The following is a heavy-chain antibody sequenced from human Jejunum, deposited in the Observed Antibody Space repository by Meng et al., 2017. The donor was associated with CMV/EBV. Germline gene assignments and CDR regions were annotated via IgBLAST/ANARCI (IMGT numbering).Heavy chain of an antibody. Sequence: QWQRQESGPGLVKPSQTLSLTRTVSGGSISSGGYYWSWIRQHPGKGLEWIGYIHSSGSTYYNPSLRSRLTISVDTSKNQFSLKLSSVTAADTAVYYCARASYGSGSPLGESWFDPWGQGTLVTVSS. CDR3: ARASYGSGSPLGESWFDP. V-gene: IGHV4-31*03. CDR1: GGSISSGGYY. CDR2: IHSSGST. J-gene: IGHJ5*02. D-gene: IGHD3-10*01.